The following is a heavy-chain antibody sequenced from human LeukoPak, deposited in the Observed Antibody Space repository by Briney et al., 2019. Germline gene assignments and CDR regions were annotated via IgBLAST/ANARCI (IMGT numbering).Heavy chain of an antibody. D-gene: IGHD3/OR15-3a*01. Sequence: GGSLRLSCAASGFTFSSYSMNWVRQAPGQGLEWVSSIRSSSSYTYYADSVKDRFTISRDNAKNSLYLQMNSLTAEDTAVYYCARAKDDFCDYWGQGTLVTVSS. J-gene: IGHJ4*02. V-gene: IGHV3-21*01. CDR3: ARAKDDFCDY. CDR2: IRSSSSYT. CDR1: GFTFSSYS.